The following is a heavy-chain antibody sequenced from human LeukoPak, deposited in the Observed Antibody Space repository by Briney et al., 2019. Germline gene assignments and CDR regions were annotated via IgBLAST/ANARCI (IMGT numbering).Heavy chain of an antibody. J-gene: IGHJ4*02. D-gene: IGHD2-2*01. CDR2: INSAGYST. Sequence: GGSLRLSCAASGFTFSRYSMPWVRQTPGRGLEYVSSINSAGYSTFFADSVKGRFTLSRDNSKNTLYLQMGGLRPEDMAVYYCARGCSTSSCYDADLDYWGQGTLVTVSS. CDR3: ARGCSTSSCYDADLDY. CDR1: GFTFSRYS. V-gene: IGHV3-64*02.